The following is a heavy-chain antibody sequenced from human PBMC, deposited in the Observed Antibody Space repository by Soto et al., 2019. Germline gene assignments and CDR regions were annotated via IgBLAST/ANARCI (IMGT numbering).Heavy chain of an antibody. D-gene: IGHD3-10*01. CDR1: GFTFSSYG. CDR2: ISYDGSNK. J-gene: IGHJ4*02. V-gene: IGHV3-30*18. Sequence: GGSLRLSCAASGFTFSSYGMHWVRQAPGKGLEWVAVISYDGSNKYYADSVKGRFTISRDNSKNTLYLQMNSLRAEDTAVYYCAKDTPARYYGSGSYLTPADYWGQGTLVTVSS. CDR3: AKDTPARYYGSGSYLTPADY.